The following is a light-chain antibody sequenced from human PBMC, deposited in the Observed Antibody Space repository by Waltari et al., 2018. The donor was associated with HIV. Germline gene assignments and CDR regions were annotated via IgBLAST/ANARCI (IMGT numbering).Light chain of an antibody. V-gene: IGLV2-23*02. CDR1: SSDIGAYHY. CDR2: DVS. Sequence: QSALTQPASVSGSAGQSITISCTGRSSDIGAYHYVSWFQQHSGKAPKLIIYDVSKRPSGVSDRFSGSKSGNTAYLTISGLQTEDEADYHCCSYAGSSTGVFGTGTKVTVL. J-gene: IGLJ1*01. CDR3: CSYAGSSTGV.